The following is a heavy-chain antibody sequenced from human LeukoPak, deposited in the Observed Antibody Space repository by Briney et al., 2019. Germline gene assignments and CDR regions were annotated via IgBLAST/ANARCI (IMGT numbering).Heavy chain of an antibody. V-gene: IGHV3-30-3*01. CDR2: ISYDGSNK. D-gene: IGHD3-10*01. Sequence: GGSLRLSCAASGFTFSSYAMHWVRQAPGKGLEWVAVISYDGSNKYYADSVKGRFTISRDNSKNTLYLQMDRLRAEDTAGYYWARGRGGAFDIWGQGTMVTVSS. CDR1: GFTFSSYA. J-gene: IGHJ3*02. CDR3: ARGRGGAFDI.